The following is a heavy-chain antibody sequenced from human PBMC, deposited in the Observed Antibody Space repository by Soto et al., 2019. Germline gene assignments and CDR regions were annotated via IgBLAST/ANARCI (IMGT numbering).Heavy chain of an antibody. CDR2: ISYDGSNK. CDR1: GFTFSSYG. D-gene: IGHD2-2*01. CDR3: AKDRRVYCSSTSCFRGYFDY. Sequence: PGGSLRISCAASGFTFSSYGMHWVRQAPGKGLEWVAVISYDGSNKYYADSVKGRFTISRDNSKNTLYLQMNSLRAEDTAVYYCAKDRRVYCSSTSCFRGYFDYWGQGTLVTVSS. V-gene: IGHV3-30*18. J-gene: IGHJ4*02.